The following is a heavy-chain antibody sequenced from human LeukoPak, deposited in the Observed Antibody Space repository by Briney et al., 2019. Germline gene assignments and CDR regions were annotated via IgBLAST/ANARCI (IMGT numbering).Heavy chain of an antibody. CDR2: IKQDGSEK. CDR1: GFTFSSYW. D-gene: IGHD6-13*01. V-gene: IGHV3-7*01. CDR3: ARDLTGSSWSYYYNYYGMDV. J-gene: IGHJ6*02. Sequence: GGSLRLSCAASGFTFSSYWMSWVRQAPGKGLEWVANIKQDGSEKYYVDSVKGRFTISRDNAKNSLYLQMNSLRAEDTAVYYCARDLTGSSWSYYYNYYGMDVWGQGTTVTVSS.